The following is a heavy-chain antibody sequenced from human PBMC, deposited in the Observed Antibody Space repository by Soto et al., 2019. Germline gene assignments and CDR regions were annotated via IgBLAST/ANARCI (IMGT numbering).Heavy chain of an antibody. CDR3: ARDGQLLSTRPSCMDV. Sequence: GGSLRLSCAACGFTFSRYGIHWVRQAPGKGLEWVAVISYDGSNKYYADSVKGRFTISRDNSKNPLYLQMNSLRAEDTAVYYCARDGQLLSTRPSCMDVWGQGTTVTVSS. J-gene: IGHJ6*02. CDR1: GFTFSRYG. D-gene: IGHD2-2*01. CDR2: ISYDGSNK. V-gene: IGHV3-30-3*01.